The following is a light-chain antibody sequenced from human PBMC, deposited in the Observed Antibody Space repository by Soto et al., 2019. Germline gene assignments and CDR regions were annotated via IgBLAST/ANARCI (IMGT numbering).Light chain of an antibody. V-gene: IGKV3-20*01. Sequence: ETVLTQSPGTLSLSPGERATLSCRASQTVSTYLAWYQQKTGRAPRLHVFGASSRATGVPDSFSGSGAGTDFTLTISRLNPKDFAFYYCQQYHNSPLTFSQGTKVEIK. J-gene: IGKJ1*01. CDR2: GAS. CDR3: QQYHNSPLT. CDR1: QTVSTY.